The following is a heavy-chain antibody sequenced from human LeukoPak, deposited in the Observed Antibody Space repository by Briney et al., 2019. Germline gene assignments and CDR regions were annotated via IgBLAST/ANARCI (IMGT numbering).Heavy chain of an antibody. CDR2: ISWNSGSI. D-gene: IGHD2-2*01. Sequence: GRSLRLSCAASGFTFDDYAMHWVRQAPGKGLEWVSGISWNSGSIGYADSVKGRFTISRDNSKNTLYLQMNSLRAEDTAVYYCARTGACSSTSCYLAFDIWGRGTLVTVSS. CDR3: ARTGACSSTSCYLAFDI. J-gene: IGHJ3*02. CDR1: GFTFDDYA. V-gene: IGHV3-9*01.